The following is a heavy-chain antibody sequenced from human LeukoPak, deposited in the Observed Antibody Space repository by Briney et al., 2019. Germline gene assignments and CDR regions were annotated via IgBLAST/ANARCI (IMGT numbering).Heavy chain of an antibody. V-gene: IGHV1-69*04. CDR1: GDTFNDYT. D-gene: IGHD2-15*01. J-gene: IGHJ4*02. Sequence: ASVKGSCKASGDTFNDYTVSWVRRAPGQGLEWMGRIMPFLDVANYAPKFQGRVTLTADKSTSTAYMELSDLKSEDTAVYYCARDHCSGGSCHGGHWGQGTLVTVSS. CDR3: ARDHCSGGSCHGGH. CDR2: IMPFLDVA.